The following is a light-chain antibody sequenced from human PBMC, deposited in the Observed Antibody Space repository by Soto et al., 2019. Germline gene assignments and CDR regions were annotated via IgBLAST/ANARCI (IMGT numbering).Light chain of an antibody. V-gene: IGKV3-15*01. Sequence: EIVLTQSPATLSLSPGERATLSCRASQSVRSYLAWYQQKPGQAPRLLIYGTSTRATGIPARFSGSGSGTEFTLTISSLQSEDFAVYYCHQYNFWPTFGQGTKVDI. CDR1: QSVRSY. J-gene: IGKJ1*01. CDR2: GTS. CDR3: HQYNFWPT.